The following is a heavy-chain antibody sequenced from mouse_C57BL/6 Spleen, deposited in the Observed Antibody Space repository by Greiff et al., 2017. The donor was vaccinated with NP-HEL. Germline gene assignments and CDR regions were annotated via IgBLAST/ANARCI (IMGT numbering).Heavy chain of an antibody. Sequence: QVQLKQPGAELVRPGSSVKLSCKASGYTFTSYWMHWVKQRPIQGFEWIGNIDPSDSETHYNQKFKDKATLTVDKSSSTAYMQLSSLTSEDSAVYYCARKNGYSNYFDYWGQGTTLTVSS. V-gene: IGHV1-52*01. CDR3: ARKNGYSNYFDY. J-gene: IGHJ2*01. CDR2: IDPSDSET. CDR1: GYTFTSYW. D-gene: IGHD2-5*01.